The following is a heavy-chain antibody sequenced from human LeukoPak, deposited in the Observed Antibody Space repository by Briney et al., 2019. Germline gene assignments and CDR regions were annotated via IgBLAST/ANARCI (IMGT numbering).Heavy chain of an antibody. CDR3: AILAGVRDYFDY. D-gene: IGHD2-21*01. V-gene: IGHV4-34*01. J-gene: IGHJ4*02. CDR2: IDHSGST. CDR1: GGSFSGYY. Sequence: PSETLSLTCAVYGGSFSGYYWSWIRQPPGKGLEWIGEIDHSGSTNYNPSLKSRVTISVDTSKNQFSLKLSSVTAADTAVYYCAILAGVRDYFDYWGQGTLVAVSS.